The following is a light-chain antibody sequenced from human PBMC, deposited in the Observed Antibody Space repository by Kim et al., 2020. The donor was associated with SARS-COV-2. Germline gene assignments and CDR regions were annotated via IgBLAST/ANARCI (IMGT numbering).Light chain of an antibody. J-gene: IGKJ5*01. V-gene: IGKV3-20*01. CDR2: AAS. CDR1: QSVFSNS. CDR3: QQHGNSPIT. Sequence: SPGGRATLSCRASQSVFSNSLAWYQHKPGQAPRLLIYAASTRAAGVADRFSGSGSGTDFTLTINRLEPEDFAIYFCQQHGNSPITFGQGTRLEIK.